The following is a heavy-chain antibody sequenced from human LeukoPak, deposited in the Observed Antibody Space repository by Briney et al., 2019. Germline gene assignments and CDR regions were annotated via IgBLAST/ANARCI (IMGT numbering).Heavy chain of an antibody. D-gene: IGHD4-17*01. CDR2: IYYSGST. Sequence: SETLSLTCTVSGGSISSGGYCWSWIRQHPGKGLEWIGYIYYSGSTYYNPSLKSRVTISVDTSKNQFSLKLSSVTAADTAVYYCARGATDYGDFFSWGQGTLVTVSS. CDR3: ARGATDYGDFFS. CDR1: GGSISSGGYC. V-gene: IGHV4-31*03. J-gene: IGHJ4*02.